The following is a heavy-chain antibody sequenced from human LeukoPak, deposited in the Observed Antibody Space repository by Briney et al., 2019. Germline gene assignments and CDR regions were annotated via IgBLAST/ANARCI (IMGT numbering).Heavy chain of an antibody. J-gene: IGHJ4*02. Sequence: SETLSLTCTVSGGSISSYYWSWIRQPPGKGLEWIGYIYYSGSTNYNPSLKSRVTISVDTSKNQFSLKLSSVTAADTAVYYCARGIAAAGNSFDYWGQGTLVTVSS. CDR1: GGSISSYY. CDR2: IYYSGST. CDR3: ARGIAAAGNSFDY. V-gene: IGHV4-59*01. D-gene: IGHD6-13*01.